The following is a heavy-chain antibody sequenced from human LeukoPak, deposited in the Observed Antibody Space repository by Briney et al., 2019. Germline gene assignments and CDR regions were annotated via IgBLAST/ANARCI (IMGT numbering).Heavy chain of an antibody. V-gene: IGHV4-34*01. CDR3: ARRAYYDYVWGSYRNNWFDP. CDR1: GGSFSGYY. J-gene: IGHJ5*02. CDR2: ISHSGST. Sequence: PSETLSLTCAVYGGSFSGYYWSWIRQPPGKGLEWIGEISHSGSTNYNPSLKSRVTISVDTSKNQFSLKLSSVTAADTAVYYCARRAYYDYVWGSYRNNWFDPRGQGTLVTVSS. D-gene: IGHD3-16*02.